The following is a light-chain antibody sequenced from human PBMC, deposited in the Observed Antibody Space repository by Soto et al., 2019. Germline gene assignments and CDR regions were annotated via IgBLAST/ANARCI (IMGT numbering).Light chain of an antibody. Sequence: EVVLTQSPGTLSLSPGERATLSCRASQSVNSNYLAWYQQKPGQAPRLLIYGTSSRATGIPDRFSGSGSGTYFTLTISRLEPEDSAVYYCQQYVTSPEWMFGQGTKVEIK. CDR1: QSVNSNY. V-gene: IGKV3-20*01. CDR2: GTS. CDR3: QQYVTSPEWM. J-gene: IGKJ1*01.